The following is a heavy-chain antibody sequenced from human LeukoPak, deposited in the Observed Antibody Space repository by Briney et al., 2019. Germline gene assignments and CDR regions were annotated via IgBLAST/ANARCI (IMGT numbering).Heavy chain of an antibody. CDR1: GGSISSYY. Sequence: PSETLSLTCTVSGGSISSYYWSWIRQPAGKGLEWIGRIYTSGSTNYNPSLKSRVTMSVDPSKNQFSLKLSSVTAADTAVYYCARGQYYYDSSGYPYFQHWGQGTLVTVSS. J-gene: IGHJ1*01. CDR2: IYTSGST. V-gene: IGHV4-4*07. D-gene: IGHD3-22*01. CDR3: ARGQYYYDSSGYPYFQH.